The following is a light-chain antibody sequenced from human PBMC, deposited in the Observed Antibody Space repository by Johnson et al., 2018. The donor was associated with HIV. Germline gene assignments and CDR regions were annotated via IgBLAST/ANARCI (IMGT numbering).Light chain of an antibody. Sequence: QSALTQPPSVSAAPGQKVTISCSGSSSNIGNNYVSWYQQVPGTAPKLLIYDNNKRPSGIPDRLSGSKSGTSATLGITGLQTGDEADYYCETWDSSLSGYYVFGTGTKLTVL. CDR1: SSNIGNNY. CDR3: ETWDSSLSGYYV. CDR2: DNN. J-gene: IGLJ1*01. V-gene: IGLV1-51*01.